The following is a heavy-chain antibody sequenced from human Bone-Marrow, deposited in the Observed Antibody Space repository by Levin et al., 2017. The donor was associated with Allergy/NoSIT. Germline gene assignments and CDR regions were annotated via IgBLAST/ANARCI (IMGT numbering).Heavy chain of an antibody. V-gene: IGHV4-34*01. Sequence: SETLSLTCAVYGGSFSGYYWSWIRQPPGKGLEWIGEINHSGSTNYNPSLKSRVTISVDTSKNQFSLKLSSVTAADTAVYYCARGRGYSSGWIFDYWGQGTLVTVSS. J-gene: IGHJ4*02. CDR3: ARGRGYSSGWIFDY. CDR2: INHSGST. D-gene: IGHD6-19*01. CDR1: GGSFSGYY.